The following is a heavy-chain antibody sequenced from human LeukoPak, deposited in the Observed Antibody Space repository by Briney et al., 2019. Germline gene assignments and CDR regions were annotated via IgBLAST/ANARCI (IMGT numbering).Heavy chain of an antibody. CDR1: SGNYY. Sequence: SETLSLTCTVSSGNYYWGWIRQPPGKGLEWIGSIYYSGSTYYNPSLKSRVTISLDTSKNQFSLRLNSVTAADTAIYYCARAQELSYGAFDIWGHGTVVTVSS. CDR3: ARAQELSYGAFDI. J-gene: IGHJ3*02. D-gene: IGHD3-10*01. CDR2: IYYSGST. V-gene: IGHV4-39*07.